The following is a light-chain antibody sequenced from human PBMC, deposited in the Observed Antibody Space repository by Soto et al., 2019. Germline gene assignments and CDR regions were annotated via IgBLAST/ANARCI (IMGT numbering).Light chain of an antibody. CDR1: QSVSSN. CDR2: GAS. Sequence: EIVITQSPATLSVSLGERGTLSFTTIQSVSSNLAWYQQKPGQAPRLLIYGASTRATGIPARFSGSGSGTEFTLTISSLQSEDFAVYYCQKYNNWPPWTFGQGTKLDIK. V-gene: IGKV3-15*01. CDR3: QKYNNWPPWT. J-gene: IGKJ1*01.